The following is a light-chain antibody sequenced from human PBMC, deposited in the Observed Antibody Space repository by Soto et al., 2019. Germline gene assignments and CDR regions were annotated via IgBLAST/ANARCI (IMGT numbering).Light chain of an antibody. V-gene: IGLV2-14*03. CDR1: TTDVEGYDY. Sequence: QSALTQPASVSGSPGQTITISCTGATTDVEGYDYVSWYQQHPGQAPNLMIIDVNNRLSGVSGRFSGSKSGDTASVTISGLQAEDVGDYYYTSQTGSTRFYVFGCGTKLTVL. CDR2: DVN. J-gene: IGLJ1*01. CDR3: TSQTGSTRFYV.